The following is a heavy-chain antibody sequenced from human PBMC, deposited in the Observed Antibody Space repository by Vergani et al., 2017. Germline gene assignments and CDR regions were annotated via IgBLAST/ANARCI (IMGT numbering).Heavy chain of an antibody. V-gene: IGHV1-69*01. CDR2: IIPIFATA. Sequence: QVQLVQSGAEVKKPGSSVKVSCKASGGTFSSYAISWVRQAPGQGLEWMGGIIPIFATANYAQKFQGRVTITADESTSTAYMELSSLRSEDTAVYYCARDRWGAAAGGFDYWGQGTLVTVSS. CDR3: ARDRWGAAAGGFDY. D-gene: IGHD6-13*01. CDR1: GGTFSSYA. J-gene: IGHJ4*02.